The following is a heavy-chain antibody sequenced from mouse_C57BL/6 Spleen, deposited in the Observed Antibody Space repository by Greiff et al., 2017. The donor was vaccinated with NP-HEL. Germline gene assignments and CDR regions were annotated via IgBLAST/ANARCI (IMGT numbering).Heavy chain of an antibody. V-gene: IGHV8-12*01. Sequence: QVTLKESGPGILQSSQTLSLSCSFSGFSLSTSCMGVRWIRQPSGQGLEWLAHIYWADDKRYTPSLKRRLTISKDTSRNQVFLKITSVDTADTATYYCARRGDYDGPFAYWGQGTLVTVSA. CDR1: GFSLSTSCMG. J-gene: IGHJ3*01. CDR3: ARRGDYDGPFAY. CDR2: IYWADDK. D-gene: IGHD2-4*01.